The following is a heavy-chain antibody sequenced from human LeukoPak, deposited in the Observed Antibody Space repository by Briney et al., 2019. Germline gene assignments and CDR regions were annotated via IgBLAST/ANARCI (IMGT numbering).Heavy chain of an antibody. J-gene: IGHJ6*02. CDR2: IYYSGST. CDR3: ARDRSSSWYKGYYYYGMDV. V-gene: IGHV4-59*01. CDR1: GGSISSYY. Sequence: PSETLSLTCTVSGGSISSYYWSWIRQPPGKGLEWIGYIYYSGSTNYNPSLKSRVTISVDTSKNQFSLKLSSVTAADTAAYYCARDRSSSWYKGYYYYGMDVWGQGTTVTVSS. D-gene: IGHD6-13*01.